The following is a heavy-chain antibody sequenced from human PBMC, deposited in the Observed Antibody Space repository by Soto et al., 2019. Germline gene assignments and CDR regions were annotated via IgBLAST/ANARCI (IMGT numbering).Heavy chain of an antibody. CDR1: GFTFSSYA. J-gene: IGHJ3*01. V-gene: IGHV3-23*01. CDR3: AKETGPGGGGVFAF. CDR2: ISGGGGST. Sequence: HPGGSLRLSCAACGFTFSSYAMSWVRQAPGKGLEWVSAISGGGGSTYYADSVKGRFTISRDNSKNTLYLQMNSLRAEDTAVYYRAKETGPGGGGVFAFWGKGTRVPVPP. D-gene: IGHD1-1*01.